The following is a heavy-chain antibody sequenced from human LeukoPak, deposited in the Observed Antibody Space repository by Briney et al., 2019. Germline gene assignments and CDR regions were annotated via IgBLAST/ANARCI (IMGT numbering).Heavy chain of an antibody. Sequence: PGGSLRLSCAASGFSFSTYAMNWVRQAPGKGLEWVGFIRSKAYGGTIEYAASVKGRFTISRDDSRSVAYLQVNSLKTEDTAIYYCSRASYCSRASCPMWAGYWGQGTLVTVSS. CDR2: IRSKAYGGTI. V-gene: IGHV3-49*04. D-gene: IGHD2-2*01. J-gene: IGHJ4*02. CDR3: SRASYCSRASCPMWAGY. CDR1: GFSFSTYA.